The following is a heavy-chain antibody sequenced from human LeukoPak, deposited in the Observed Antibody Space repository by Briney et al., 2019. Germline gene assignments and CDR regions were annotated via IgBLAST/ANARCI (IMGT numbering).Heavy chain of an antibody. CDR1: GFTFSNYD. Sequence: GGSLRLSCAASGFTFSNYDMHWVRQATGKGLEWVSAIGTAGDTYYSGSVKGRFTISRDNAKNSLYLQMNSLRAEDTALYYCAKDRSGYENWYFDLWGRGTLVTVSS. V-gene: IGHV3-13*01. CDR2: IGTAGDT. CDR3: AKDRSGYENWYFDL. D-gene: IGHD5-12*01. J-gene: IGHJ2*01.